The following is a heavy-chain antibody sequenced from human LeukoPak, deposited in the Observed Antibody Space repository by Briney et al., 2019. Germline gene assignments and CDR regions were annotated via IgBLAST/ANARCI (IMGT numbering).Heavy chain of an antibody. J-gene: IGHJ4*02. CDR2: INTDGSST. Sequence: GGCLRLSCAASGFTFSSYWMHWVRQAPGKGLVWVSRINTDGSSTSYADPVKGRFTISRDNAKNTLYLQMNSLRAEDTAVYYCASITGTTALGDWGQGTLVTVSS. CDR1: GFTFSSYW. CDR3: ASITGTTALGD. D-gene: IGHD1-20*01. V-gene: IGHV3-74*01.